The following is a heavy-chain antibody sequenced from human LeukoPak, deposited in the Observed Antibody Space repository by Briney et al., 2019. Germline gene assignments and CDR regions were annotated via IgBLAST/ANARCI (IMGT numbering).Heavy chain of an antibody. CDR2: VSYDGSNK. D-gene: IGHD4-17*01. CDR1: GFTFSSYA. J-gene: IGHJ4*02. Sequence: GRSLRLSCAASGFTFSSYAMHWVRQAAGKGLEWVAVVSYDGSNKYYADSVKGRFTISRDNSKNTLYLQMNSLRAEDTAVYYCARGPDYGDYVYWGQGTLVTVSS. V-gene: IGHV3-30*04. CDR3: ARGPDYGDYVY.